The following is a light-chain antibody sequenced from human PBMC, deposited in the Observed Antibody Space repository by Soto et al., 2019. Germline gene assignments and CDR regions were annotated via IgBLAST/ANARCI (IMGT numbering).Light chain of an antibody. CDR1: QTISNY. J-gene: IGKJ4*01. CDR2: GAS. Sequence: DIQMTQSPSSLSASVGDRVTITCRASQTISNYLNWYQQKPGKAPNLLIYGASSLHSGVPSRFSGSGPGTDFSLTISSLQPEDFATYYCQQTYSTPLTFGGGTKVDIK. CDR3: QQTYSTPLT. V-gene: IGKV1-39*01.